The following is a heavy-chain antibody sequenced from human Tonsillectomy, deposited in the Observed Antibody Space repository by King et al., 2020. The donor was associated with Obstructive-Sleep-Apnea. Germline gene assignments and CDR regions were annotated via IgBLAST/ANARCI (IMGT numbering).Heavy chain of an antibody. V-gene: IGHV3-30*02. CDR2: IRYDGSNK. CDR3: AKDKPTYTALPYGVVY. D-gene: IGHD5-18*01. CDR1: GFTFTSYG. J-gene: IGHJ4*02. Sequence: VQLVESGGGVVQPGGSLRLSCEVSGFTFTSYGMHWVRQAPGNGLEWVAFIRYDGSNKYYADSVKGRFTISRDNSKNTLSLKMTSLRAEDTAVYYCAKDKPTYTALPYGVVYWGQGTLVTVSS.